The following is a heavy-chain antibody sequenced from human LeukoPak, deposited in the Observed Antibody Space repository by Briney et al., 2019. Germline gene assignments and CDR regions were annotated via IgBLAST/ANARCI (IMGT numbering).Heavy chain of an antibody. CDR1: GFTFISYE. CDR3: AREIVGPRHTSDTFDY. J-gene: IGHJ4*02. CDR2: ISSSGSTI. D-gene: IGHD2-15*01. Sequence: GGSLRLSCAASGFTFISYEMNWVRQAPGKGLEWVSYISSSGSTIYYADSVKGRFTVSRDNAENSVFLQVSSLRAEDTAVYYCAREIVGPRHTSDTFDYWGLGTLVTVSS. V-gene: IGHV3-48*03.